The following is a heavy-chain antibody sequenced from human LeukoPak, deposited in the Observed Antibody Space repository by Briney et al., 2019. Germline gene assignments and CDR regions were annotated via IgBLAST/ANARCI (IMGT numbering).Heavy chain of an antibody. CDR1: VGTFSSYA. D-gene: IGHD2-15*01. V-gene: IGHV1-69*06. Sequence: ASVNVSCKASVGTFSSYAISWVRQAPGQGLEWMGGIIPIFGTANYAQKFQGRVTITADKSTSTAYMELSSLRSEDTAVYYCATGIGYCSGGSCYQKYYFDYWGQGTLVTVSS. J-gene: IGHJ4*02. CDR2: IIPIFGTA. CDR3: ATGIGYCSGGSCYQKYYFDY.